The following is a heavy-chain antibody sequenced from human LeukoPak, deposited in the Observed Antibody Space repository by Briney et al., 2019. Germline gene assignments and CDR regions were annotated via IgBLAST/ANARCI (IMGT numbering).Heavy chain of an antibody. V-gene: IGHV3-48*03. CDR2: ISGSGTTI. CDR1: GFSFSRYE. J-gene: IGHJ4*02. Sequence: GGSLRLSCAASGFSFSRYEMNWVRQAPGKGPERVSYISGSGTTIYYADSVQGRFTISRDNAKDSLYLQMDSLRVEDTAVYYCAKDASPYCTGGSCFAGEFDCWGQGTLVTVSS. D-gene: IGHD2-8*02. CDR3: AKDASPYCTGGSCFAGEFDC.